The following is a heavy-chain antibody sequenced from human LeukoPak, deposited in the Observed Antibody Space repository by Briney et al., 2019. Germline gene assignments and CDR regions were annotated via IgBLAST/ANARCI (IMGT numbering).Heavy chain of an antibody. CDR1: GFTFSNFH. Sequence: PGGSLRLSCAASGFTFSNFHMNWLRQAPGKGLECISFISDRGTTMDYADSVRGRFTISRDNAKNSLYLKLNRLRAEDTAVYYCARSKFRYCPGGIWGQGALVTVSS. CDR2: ISDRGTTM. J-gene: IGHJ4*02. D-gene: IGHD2-8*02. CDR3: ARSKFRYCPGGI. V-gene: IGHV3-11*04.